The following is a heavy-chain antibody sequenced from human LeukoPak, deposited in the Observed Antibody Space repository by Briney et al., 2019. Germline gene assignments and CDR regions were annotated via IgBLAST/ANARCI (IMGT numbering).Heavy chain of an antibody. CDR2: ITGTHYTT. CDR1: GFTFSTFA. D-gene: IGHD4-17*01. Sequence: SGGSLRLSCAASGFTFSTFAKTWVRQAPGKGLEWVSSITGTHYTTYNTDSVKGRFTISRDNSKNTLYLQMNSLRADDTAVYYCTKDPNGDYVGAFDPWGQGTLVTVSS. V-gene: IGHV3-23*01. CDR3: TKDPNGDYVGAFDP. J-gene: IGHJ5*02.